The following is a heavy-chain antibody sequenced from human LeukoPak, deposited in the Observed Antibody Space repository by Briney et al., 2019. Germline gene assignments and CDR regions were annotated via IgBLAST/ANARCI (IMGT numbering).Heavy chain of an antibody. CDR2: ISWSSGSI. V-gene: IGHV3-9*03. CDR3: AKDKAAAGPADAFDI. CDR1: GFTFDDYA. J-gene: IGHJ3*02. D-gene: IGHD6-13*01. Sequence: GRFLRLSCAASGFTFDDYAMHWVRQAPGKGLEWVSGISWSSGSIGYADSVKGRFTISRDNAKNSLYLQMNSLRAEDMALYYCAKDKAAAGPADAFDIWGQGTMVTVSS.